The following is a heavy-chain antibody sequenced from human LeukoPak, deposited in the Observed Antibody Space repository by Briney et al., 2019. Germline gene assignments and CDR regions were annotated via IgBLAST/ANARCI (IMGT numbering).Heavy chain of an antibody. J-gene: IGHJ5*02. CDR1: GGSISSGGYY. V-gene: IGHV4-31*03. D-gene: IGHD5-18*01. CDR2: IYYSGST. CDR3: ARDLGSWEDDTAPRGWFDP. Sequence: SDTLSLTCTVSGGSISSGGYYWSWIRQHPGKGLEWIGYIYYSGSTYYNPSLKSRVTISVDTSKNQFSLKLSSVTAADTAVYYCARDLGSWEDDTAPRGWFDPWGQGTLVTVSS.